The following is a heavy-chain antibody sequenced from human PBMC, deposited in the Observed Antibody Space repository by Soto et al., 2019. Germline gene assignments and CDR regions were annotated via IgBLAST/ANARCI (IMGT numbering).Heavy chain of an antibody. CDR1: GGSISSGGYY. Sequence: QVQLQESGPGLVKPSQTLSLTCSVSGGSISSGGYYWSWIRQHPEKGLEWIGYIYYSGSTNYNPSLKSRVIISVDTSSNRFSLDLRSVTAADTAIYYCARHSASWQGFDDWGQGTMVTVSS. CDR3: ARHSASWQGFDD. V-gene: IGHV4-31*03. D-gene: IGHD1-26*01. J-gene: IGHJ5*02. CDR2: IYYSGST.